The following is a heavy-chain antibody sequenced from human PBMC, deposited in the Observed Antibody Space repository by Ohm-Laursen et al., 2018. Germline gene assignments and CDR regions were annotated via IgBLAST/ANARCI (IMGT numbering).Heavy chain of an antibody. V-gene: IGHV1-69*06. J-gene: IGHJ4*02. CDR3: ASLNGGYCSGGSCLREDY. CDR1: GGTFSSYA. D-gene: IGHD2-15*01. Sequence: GASVKVSCKASGGTFSSYAISWVRQAPGQGLEWMGGIIPIFGTANYAQKFQGRVTITADKSTSTAYMELSSLRSEDTAVYYCASLNGGYCSGGSCLREDYWGQGTLVTVSS. CDR2: IIPIFGTA.